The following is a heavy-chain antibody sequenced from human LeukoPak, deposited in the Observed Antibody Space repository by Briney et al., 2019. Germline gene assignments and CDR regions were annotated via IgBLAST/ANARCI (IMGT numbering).Heavy chain of an antibody. CDR3: ARAYPPLRTAAAGDQ. CDR1: GFTFSDCD. J-gene: IGHJ4*02. V-gene: IGHV3-21*01. CDR2: ISYRSSPI. D-gene: IGHD6-13*01. Sequence: GGSLRLSCTASGFTFSDCDMSWVRQAPGKGLEWVSSISYRSSPIYYQDSVKGRFTISRDNAKNSLYLQMDSLRAGDTAVYYCARAYPPLRTAAAGDQWGQGTLVTVSS.